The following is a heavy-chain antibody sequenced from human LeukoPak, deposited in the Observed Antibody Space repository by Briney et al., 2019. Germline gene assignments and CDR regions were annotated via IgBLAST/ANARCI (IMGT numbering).Heavy chain of an antibody. CDR3: AKGGPLVVDAFDI. Sequence: GGSLRLSCAASGFTFSSYAMSWVRQAPGKGLERVSTISDSGGGTNYADSVKGRFSISRDNSKNTLYLQMNSLRAEDTAVYYCAKGGPLVVDAFDIWGQGTMVTVSS. J-gene: IGHJ3*02. CDR2: ISDSGGGT. CDR1: GFTFSSYA. V-gene: IGHV3-23*01. D-gene: IGHD2-15*01.